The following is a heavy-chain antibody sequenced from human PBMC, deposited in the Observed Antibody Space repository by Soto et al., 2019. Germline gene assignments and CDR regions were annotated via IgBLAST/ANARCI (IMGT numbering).Heavy chain of an antibody. Sequence: QVQLQESGPGLVKPSQTLSLTCTVSGGSISSGGYYWSWIRQHPGKGLEWIGYISYRGSAYYGPSLKSRVTISVDTSKNQFSLKVNSVTAADTAVYYCARRMQNYYTMGVWGQGTTVTVSS. D-gene: IGHD2-15*01. CDR1: GGSISSGGYY. CDR3: ARRMQNYYTMGV. J-gene: IGHJ6*02. V-gene: IGHV4-31*03. CDR2: ISYRGSA.